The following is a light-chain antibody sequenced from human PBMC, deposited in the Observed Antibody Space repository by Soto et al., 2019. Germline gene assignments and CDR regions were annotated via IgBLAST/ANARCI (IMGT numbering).Light chain of an antibody. CDR3: QQYKT. Sequence: EIVMTQSPATLSVSPGESATLSCRASQSVSSNLAWYQQKPGQAPRLLIYGATTRATGIPARFRGSGSGTEFTLTLSSLQSEDFAVYDCQQYKTFGQGTKVEVK. J-gene: IGKJ1*01. CDR1: QSVSSN. CDR2: GAT. V-gene: IGKV3-15*01.